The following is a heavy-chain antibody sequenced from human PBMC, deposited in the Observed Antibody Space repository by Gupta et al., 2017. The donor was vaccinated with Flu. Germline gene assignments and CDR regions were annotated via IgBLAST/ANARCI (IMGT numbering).Heavy chain of an antibody. J-gene: IGHJ4*02. D-gene: IGHD4-17*01. Sequence: EQLVESGGGVVQPGRSRSLSSSASGFSFSSYAMYWVRQAPGKGLEWVAVISYDGGSIDYADSVKGRFTISRDNSKNTLYLQMNSLRADDTAVYYCAGYGDFASWGQGALVTVSS. CDR2: ISYDGGSI. CDR1: GFSFSSYA. CDR3: AGYGDFAS. V-gene: IGHV3-30-3*01.